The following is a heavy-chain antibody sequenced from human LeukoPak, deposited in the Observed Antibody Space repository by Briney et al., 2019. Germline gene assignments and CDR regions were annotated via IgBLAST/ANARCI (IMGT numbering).Heavy chain of an antibody. Sequence: ASVKVSCKASGYTFTSYDINWVRQATGQGLEWMGWMNPNSGNTGYAQKFQGRVTMTRNTSISTAYMELSSLRSEDTAVYYCARGPLSGWYNYYYGMDVWGQGTTVTVSS. CDR1: GYTFTSYD. D-gene: IGHD6-19*01. CDR3: ARGPLSGWYNYYYGMDV. CDR2: MNPNSGNT. J-gene: IGHJ6*02. V-gene: IGHV1-8*01.